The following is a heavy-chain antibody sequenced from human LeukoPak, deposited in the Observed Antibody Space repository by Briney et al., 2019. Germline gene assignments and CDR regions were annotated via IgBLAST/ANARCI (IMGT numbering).Heavy chain of an antibody. V-gene: IGHV3-53*01. D-gene: IGHD3-3*01. CDR1: GFTVSSNY. CDR3: AKGRDFWSLPLDY. Sequence: GGSLRLSCAASGFTVSSNYMSWVRQAPGKGLEWVSVIYSGGSTYYADSVKGRFTISRDNSKNTLYLQMNSLRAEDTAVYYCAKGRDFWSLPLDYWGQGTLVTVSS. J-gene: IGHJ4*02. CDR2: IYSGGST.